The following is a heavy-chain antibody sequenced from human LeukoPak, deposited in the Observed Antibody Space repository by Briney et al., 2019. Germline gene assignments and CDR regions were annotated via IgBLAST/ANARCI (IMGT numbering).Heavy chain of an antibody. V-gene: IGHV3-23*01. D-gene: IGHD3-16*02. CDR3: AKDFNDIVWGIYRYPDY. CDR2: TSGSGGST. J-gene: IGHJ4*02. Sequence: GGSLRLSCAASGFTFRNYAMSWVRQAPGKGLEWGSSTSGSGGSTYSTHSVTARFTTSTDISTNTLYLQMNSLRGEDTAVYYCAKDFNDIVWGIYRYPDYWGQGTLVTVFS. CDR1: GFTFRNYA.